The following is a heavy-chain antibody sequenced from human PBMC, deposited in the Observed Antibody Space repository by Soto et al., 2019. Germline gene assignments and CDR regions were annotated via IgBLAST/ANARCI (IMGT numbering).Heavy chain of an antibody. V-gene: IGHV1-69*12. CDR2: IISLFGTP. D-gene: IGHD5-12*01. J-gene: IGHJ4*02. Sequence: QVQLVQSGDEVKKPGSSVKVSCKASVDTFTNHVFNWVRQAPGLGLEWMGGIISLFGTPNYTRRFQGRVTITADEATATSDMELSSLRSDDTAVYYCARELGSGYDRGDYWGQGTLVTVSS. CDR3: ARELGSGYDRGDY. CDR1: VDTFTNHV.